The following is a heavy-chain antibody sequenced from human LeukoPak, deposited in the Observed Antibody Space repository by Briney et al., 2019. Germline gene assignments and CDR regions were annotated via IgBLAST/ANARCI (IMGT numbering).Heavy chain of an antibody. CDR2: IYYSGST. Sequence: PSETLSLTCTVSGGSISSSSYYWSWIRQPPGKGLEWIGYIYYSGSTNYNPSLKSRVTISVDTSKNQFSLKLSSVTAADTAVYYCAREGFGTIFGVVIYAFDIWGQGTMVTVSS. V-gene: IGHV4-61*01. D-gene: IGHD3-3*01. CDR3: AREGFGTIFGVVIYAFDI. J-gene: IGHJ3*02. CDR1: GGSISSSSYY.